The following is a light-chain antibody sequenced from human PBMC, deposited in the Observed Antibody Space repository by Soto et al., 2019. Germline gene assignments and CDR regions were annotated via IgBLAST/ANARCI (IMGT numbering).Light chain of an antibody. J-gene: IGLJ1*01. V-gene: IGLV1-44*01. CDR3: AAWDDRLDVYV. CDR2: STS. Sequence: QSVLTQPPSASGTPGQIVAISCSGSSSNIGSNTVTWYQQLPGTAPKLLIYSTSQRSSGVPGRFSGSKSGASASVSISGLQSEDEADYYCAAWDDRLDVYVFGTGTKVTVL. CDR1: SSNIGSNT.